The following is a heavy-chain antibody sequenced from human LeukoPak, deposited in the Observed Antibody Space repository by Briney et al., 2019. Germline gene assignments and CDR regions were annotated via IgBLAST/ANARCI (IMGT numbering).Heavy chain of an antibody. V-gene: IGHV4-39*01. CDR2: IYYSGST. Sequence: PSETLSLTCTVSGGSISSSSYYWGWIRQPPGKGLEWIGSIYYSGSTYYNPSLKSRVTISVDTSKNQFSLKLSSVTAADTAVYYCARHDGQQLAQTFDYWGQGTLVTVSS. D-gene: IGHD6-13*01. J-gene: IGHJ4*02. CDR3: ARHDGQQLAQTFDY. CDR1: GGSISSSSYY.